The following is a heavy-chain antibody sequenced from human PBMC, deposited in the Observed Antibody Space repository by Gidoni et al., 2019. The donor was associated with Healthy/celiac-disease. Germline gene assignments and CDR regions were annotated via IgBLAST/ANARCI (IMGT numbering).Heavy chain of an antibody. D-gene: IGHD6-19*01. J-gene: IGHJ4*02. Sequence: QVQLVQSGAAVKKPGASVKVSCQAAGYTFTGYYMHWVRQAPGQGLEWMGWINPNSGGTNDAQKFQGRVTMTRDTSISTAYMELSRLRSDDTAVYYCARDFRSVFSSFIAVAGTPDYWGQGTLVTVSS. CDR3: ARDFRSVFSSFIAVAGTPDY. CDR1: GYTFTGYY. V-gene: IGHV1-2*02. CDR2: INPNSGGT.